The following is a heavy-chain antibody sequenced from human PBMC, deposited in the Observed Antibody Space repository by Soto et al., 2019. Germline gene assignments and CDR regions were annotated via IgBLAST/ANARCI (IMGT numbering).Heavy chain of an antibody. CDR2: ISAYNGNT. V-gene: IGHV1-18*04. J-gene: IGHJ4*02. CDR3: ARAPSSSSWYFFDFDY. Sequence: ASVKVSCKASGYTFTSYGISWVRQAPGQGLEWMGWISAYNGNTNYAQKLQGRVTMTTDTSTSTAYMELSRLRSDDTAVYYCARAPSSSSWYFFDFDYWGQGTLVTVSS. CDR1: GYTFTSYG. D-gene: IGHD6-13*01.